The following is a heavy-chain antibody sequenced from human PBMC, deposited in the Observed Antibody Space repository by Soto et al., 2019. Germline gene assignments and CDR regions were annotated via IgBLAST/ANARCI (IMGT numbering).Heavy chain of an antibody. J-gene: IGHJ6*02. D-gene: IGHD2-2*01. Sequence: GASVKVSCKASGYTFXGYYMYWVRQAPGQGLEWMGWINPNSGGTNYAQKFQGWVTMTRDTSISTAYMELSRLRSDDTAVYYCARDLEGGYCSSTSCDYYYGMDVWGQGTTVTVSS. V-gene: IGHV1-2*04. CDR1: GYTFXGYY. CDR2: INPNSGGT. CDR3: ARDLEGGYCSSTSCDYYYGMDV.